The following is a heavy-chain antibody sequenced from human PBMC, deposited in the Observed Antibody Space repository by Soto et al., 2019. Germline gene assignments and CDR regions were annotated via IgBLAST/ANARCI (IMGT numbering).Heavy chain of an antibody. CDR1: GGSLSGYH. J-gene: IGHJ4*02. V-gene: IGHV4-34*01. Sequence: QVQLQQWGPGLVKTSETLSLTCAVYGGSLSGYHWTWIRQPPGKGLEWIGEINHTGYTNYNPSLKSRLTISVDTSKTQFSLKLSSVTAADTAVYFCAKGGRLRSPFGFWGQGTLVSVSS. CDR3: AKGGRLRSPFGF. CDR2: INHTGYT. D-gene: IGHD3-3*01.